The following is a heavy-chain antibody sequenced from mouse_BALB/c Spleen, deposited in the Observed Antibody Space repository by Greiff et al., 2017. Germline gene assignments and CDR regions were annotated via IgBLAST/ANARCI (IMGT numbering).Heavy chain of an antibody. Sequence: EVNVVESGGGLVKPGGSLKLSCAASGFTFSSYAMSWVRQTPEKRLEWVASISSGGSTYYPDSVKGRFTISRDNARNILYLQMSSLRSEDTAMYYCARYYGYKDFDYWGQGTTLTVSS. J-gene: IGHJ2*01. CDR1: GFTFSSYA. V-gene: IGHV5-6-5*01. D-gene: IGHD1-2*01. CDR3: ARYYGYKDFDY. CDR2: ISSGGST.